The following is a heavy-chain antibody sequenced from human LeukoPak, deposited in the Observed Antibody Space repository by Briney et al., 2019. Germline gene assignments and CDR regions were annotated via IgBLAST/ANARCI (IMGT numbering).Heavy chain of an antibody. Sequence: QAWGSLRLSCAASGFTFNSYWMSWARQPPGKGLVWVSRVNTDGSATSYADSVKGRFAISRDNAKNTLYLQMNSLRAEDTAVYYCTRDSYKSPDYWGQGTLVTVSS. V-gene: IGHV3-74*01. J-gene: IGHJ4*02. CDR1: GFTFNSYW. CDR3: TRDSYKSPDY. CDR2: VNTDGSAT. D-gene: IGHD3-10*01.